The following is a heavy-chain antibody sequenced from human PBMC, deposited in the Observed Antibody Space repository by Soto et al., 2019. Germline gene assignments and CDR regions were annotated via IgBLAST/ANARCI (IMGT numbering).Heavy chain of an antibody. CDR2: MSNGGTAT. D-gene: IGHD3-22*01. J-gene: IGHJ4*02. CDR1: GFTFSMHW. CDR3: GRVGTSYDTSGFLY. V-gene: IGHV3-74*01. Sequence: EVQLVESGGGLVQPGQSLRLSCEGFGFTFSMHWMHWVRQAPGKGPEWVARMSNGGTATNYGASVRGRFTISRDNAKNTMFLQMKSLRADDTGVYYWGRVGTSYDTSGFLYWGRGTQVTVSS.